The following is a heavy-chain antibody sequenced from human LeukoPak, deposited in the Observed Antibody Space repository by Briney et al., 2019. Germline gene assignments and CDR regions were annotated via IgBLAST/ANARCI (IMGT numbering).Heavy chain of an antibody. V-gene: IGHV4-59*01. CDR3: ARDSNYMDV. Sequence: PSETLSLTCTVSGGSISRYYWSWIRQPPGKGLEWIGYKDYSGSTNYNRSLKSRVTISVDTSKNQFSLKLSSVTAADTAVYYCARDSNYMDVWGKGTTVTISS. CDR1: GGSISRYY. CDR2: KDYSGST. J-gene: IGHJ6*03.